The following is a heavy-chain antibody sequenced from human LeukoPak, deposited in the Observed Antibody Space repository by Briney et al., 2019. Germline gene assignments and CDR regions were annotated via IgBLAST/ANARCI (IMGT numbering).Heavy chain of an antibody. CDR1: GFTFRYYE. V-gene: IGHV3-69-1*02. CDR2: ISGHGTI. CDR3: ASEIPNSGPSFDC. J-gene: IGHJ4*02. Sequence: RGSLRLSCAASGFTFRYYEMNSVRQAPRKGLEWVSYISGHGTIQYADSAKGRYTIYRDNPQGSLYLQMNRLRAEETAVYYCASEIPNSGPSFDCWGRGTLVRVSS. D-gene: IGHD3-10*01.